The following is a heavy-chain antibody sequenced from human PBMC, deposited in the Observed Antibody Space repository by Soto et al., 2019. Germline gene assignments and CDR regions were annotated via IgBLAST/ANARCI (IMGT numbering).Heavy chain of an antibody. Sequence: TSETLCLTCSVSGGSISGSYGSWIRHSPGKGLEWLGYVYYTGSTNYSPSLRSRVSISVDTSKNEFSLRLSSVTAADTAVYFCAKSVAVPGAHIDYWGQGTQVTVSS. V-gene: IGHV4-59*01. J-gene: IGHJ4*02. D-gene: IGHD6-19*01. CDR1: GGSISGSY. CDR2: VYYTGST. CDR3: AKSVAVPGAHIDY.